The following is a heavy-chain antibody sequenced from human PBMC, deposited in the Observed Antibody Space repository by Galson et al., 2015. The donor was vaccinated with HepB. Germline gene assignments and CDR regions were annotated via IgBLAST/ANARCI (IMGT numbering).Heavy chain of an antibody. Sequence: SLRLSCAASGFTFSSYSMNWVRQAPGKGLEWVSYISSSSSTIYYADSVKGRFTISRDNAKNSLYLQMNSLRAEDTAVYYCARGAAAIHVRWFDPWGQGTLVTVSS. CDR1: GFTFSSYS. V-gene: IGHV3-48*01. J-gene: IGHJ5*02. D-gene: IGHD2-2*01. CDR2: ISSSSSTI. CDR3: ARGAAAIHVRWFDP.